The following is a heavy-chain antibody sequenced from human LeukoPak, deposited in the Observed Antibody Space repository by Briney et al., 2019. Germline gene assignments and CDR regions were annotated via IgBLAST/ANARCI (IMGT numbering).Heavy chain of an antibody. V-gene: IGHV3-74*01. CDR1: GFTFSNYW. CDR2: INIDGTST. CDR3: ARGGSDWYGIDY. J-gene: IGHJ4*02. D-gene: IGHD2-21*02. Sequence: GGSLRLSCAASGFTFSNYWMHWVRQVPGKGLVCVSRINIDGTSTRHADSVKGRFTISRDNTKNALYLQMNSLRAEDTALYYCARGGSDWYGIDYWGQGALVNVSS.